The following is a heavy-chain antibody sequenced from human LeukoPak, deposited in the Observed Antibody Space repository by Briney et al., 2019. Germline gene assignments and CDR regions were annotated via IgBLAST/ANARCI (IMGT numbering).Heavy chain of an antibody. CDR3: ARDTGERYCSGGSCYAPNFDY. CDR2: INPNSGGT. V-gene: IGHV1-2*02. J-gene: IGHJ4*02. CDR1: GYTFTGSY. D-gene: IGHD2-15*01. Sequence: GASVKVSCKASGYTFTGSYMHWVRQAPGQGLEWMGWINPNSGGTNYAQKFQGRVTMTRDTSISTAYMELSRLRSDDTAVYYCARDTGERYCSGGSCYAPNFDYWGQGTLVTVSS.